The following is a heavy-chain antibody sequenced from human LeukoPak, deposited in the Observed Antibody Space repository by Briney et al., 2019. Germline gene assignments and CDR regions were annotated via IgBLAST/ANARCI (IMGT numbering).Heavy chain of an antibody. J-gene: IGHJ4*02. Sequence: PSETLSLTCGVSGGAITNYYWNWIRQAPAKGLEWLGYIYYTGSTSYNPSLKSRVTISLDTSKNQFSLKLSSVTAADTAVYYCARLTWDTTMVRYYFDFWGQGTLVTVSS. CDR1: GGAITNYY. CDR3: ARLTWDTTMVRYYFDF. CDR2: IYYTGST. D-gene: IGHD5-18*01. V-gene: IGHV4-59*08.